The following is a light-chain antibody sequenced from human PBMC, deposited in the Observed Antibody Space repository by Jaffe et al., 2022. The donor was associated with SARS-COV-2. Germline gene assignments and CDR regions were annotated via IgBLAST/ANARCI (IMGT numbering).Light chain of an antibody. CDR2: GAS. J-gene: IGKJ3*01. CDR3: QQFGDSPRFT. Sequence: IELTQSPGTLSLSPGERATLSCRASQSVSSNYLAWYQQKPGQAPRLLIYGASSRATGIPDRFSGSGSGTDFTLTISRLEPEDSAVYYCQQFGDSPRFTFGPGTKVDIK. CDR1: QSVSSNY. V-gene: IGKV3-20*01.